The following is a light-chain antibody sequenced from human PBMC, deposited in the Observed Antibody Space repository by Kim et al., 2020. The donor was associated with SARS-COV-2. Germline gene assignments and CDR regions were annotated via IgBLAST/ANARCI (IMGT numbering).Light chain of an antibody. CDR2: DAS. CDR1: QNISSY. V-gene: IGKV3-11*01. J-gene: IGKJ4*01. Sequence: SLSPGESATRSCRASQNISSYLAWYQQKPGQAPRLLIYDASNRATGIPARFSGSGSGTDFTLTISSLEPEDFAVYYCQQRSNWLTFGGGTKVDIK. CDR3: QQRSNWLT.